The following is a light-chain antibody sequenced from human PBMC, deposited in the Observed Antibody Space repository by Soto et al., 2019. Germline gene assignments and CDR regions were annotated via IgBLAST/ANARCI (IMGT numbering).Light chain of an antibody. J-gene: IGKJ4*01. CDR2: AAS. V-gene: IGKV1-12*01. CDR3: RQYGRSLGFA. Sequence: DIQMTQSPSSVSASVGDRVTITCRASQGISSWLAWYQQKPGKAPKLLIYAASSLQSGVPSRFSGSGSGTDFTLTISRLEPEDFAVYYCRQYGRSLGFAVGGGTKVEIK. CDR1: QGISSW.